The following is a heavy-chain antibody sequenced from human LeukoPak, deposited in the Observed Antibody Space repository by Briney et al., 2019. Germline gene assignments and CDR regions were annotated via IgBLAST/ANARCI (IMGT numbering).Heavy chain of an antibody. CDR3: ARAMSIAARSGSAFDI. V-gene: IGHV3-30-3*01. J-gene: IGHJ3*02. Sequence: GGSLRLSCAASGFTFSSYAMHWVRQAPGKGLEWVAVISYDGSNKYYADSVKGRFTISRDNSKNTLYLQMNSLRAEDTAAYYCARAMSIAARSGSAFDIWGQGTMVTVSS. CDR2: ISYDGSNK. D-gene: IGHD6-6*01. CDR1: GFTFSSYA.